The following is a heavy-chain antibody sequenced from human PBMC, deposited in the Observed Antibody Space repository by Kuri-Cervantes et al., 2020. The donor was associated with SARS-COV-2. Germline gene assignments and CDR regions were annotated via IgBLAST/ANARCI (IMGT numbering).Heavy chain of an antibody. D-gene: IGHD6-6*01. CDR2: IGGRGDSK. V-gene: IGHV3-23*01. CDR1: GFTFSSYA. J-gene: IGHJ4*02. Sequence: GGSLRLSCAASGFTFSSYAMSWVRQAPGKGLEWVSSIGGRGDSKYYRESVKGRFTISRDNSKNTVYLQMNSLRAEDTAVYYCAKAGAARPKYFDYWGQGTLVTVSS. CDR3: AKAGAARPKYFDY.